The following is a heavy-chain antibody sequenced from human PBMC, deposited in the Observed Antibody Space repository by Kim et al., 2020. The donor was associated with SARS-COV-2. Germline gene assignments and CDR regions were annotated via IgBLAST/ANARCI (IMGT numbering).Heavy chain of an antibody. CDR1: GFTFSSYG. CDR3: AKSEAVAAPDYFDY. V-gene: IGHV3-30*18. D-gene: IGHD6-19*01. J-gene: IGHJ4*02. CDR2: ISYDGSNK. Sequence: GGSLRLSCTASGFTFSSYGMHWVRQAPGKGLEWVAVISYDGSNKYYADSVKGRFTISRDNSKNTLYLQMNSLRAEDTAVYYCAKSEAVAAPDYFDYWGQG.